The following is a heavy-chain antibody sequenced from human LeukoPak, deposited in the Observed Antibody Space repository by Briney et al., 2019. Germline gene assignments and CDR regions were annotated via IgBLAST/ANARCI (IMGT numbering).Heavy chain of an antibody. J-gene: IGHJ6*02. CDR1: EFSFSTYS. CDR3: AKEAFLTDYGDYALLYYYGMDV. D-gene: IGHD4-17*01. CDR2: ISGSGGST. V-gene: IGHV3-23*01. Sequence: GGSLRLSCAASEFSFSTYSMNWVRQAPGKGLEWVSAISGSGGSTYYADSVKGRFTISRDNSKNTLYLQMNSLRAEDTAVYYCAKEAFLTDYGDYALLYYYGMDVWGQGTTVTVSS.